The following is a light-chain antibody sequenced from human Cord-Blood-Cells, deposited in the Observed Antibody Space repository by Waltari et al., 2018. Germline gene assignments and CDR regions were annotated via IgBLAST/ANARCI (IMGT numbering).Light chain of an antibody. Sequence: DIVMTQSPLSLPVTPGEPASISCRSSQSLLHSNGYNYLDWYLQKPGQSPQLLIYLGSNRASGVPDRFSGSGSGTDFTLKISRVEAEDVATYYCQKYNSAPWTFGQGTKVEIK. V-gene: IGKV2-28*01. CDR1: QSLLHSNGYNY. CDR2: LGS. J-gene: IGKJ1*01. CDR3: QKYNSAPWT.